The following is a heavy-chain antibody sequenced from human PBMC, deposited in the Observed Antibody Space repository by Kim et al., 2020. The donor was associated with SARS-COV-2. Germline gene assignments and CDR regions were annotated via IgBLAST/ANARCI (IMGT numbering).Heavy chain of an antibody. CDR3: ARELLGDPF. D-gene: IGHD2-21*02. V-gene: IGHV3-11*04. J-gene: IGHJ4*02. Sequence: TIYYADSVKGRFTISRDNAKNSLYLQMNSLRAEDTAVYYCARELLGDPFWGQGTLVTVSS. CDR2: TI.